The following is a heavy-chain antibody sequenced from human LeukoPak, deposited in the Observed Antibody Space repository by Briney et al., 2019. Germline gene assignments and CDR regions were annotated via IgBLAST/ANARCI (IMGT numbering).Heavy chain of an antibody. CDR2: IHPNSGGT. D-gene: IGHD2-2*01. V-gene: IGHV1-2*02. CDR3: ARDDTPVLGYCSSTSCYGAFDI. CDR1: GYTFTGYY. Sequence: ASVKVSCKASGYTFTGYYMHWVRQAPGQGLEWMGWIHPNSGGTNYAQKFQGRVTMTRDTSISTAYMELSRLRSDDTAVYYCARDDTPVLGYCSSTSCYGAFDIWGQGTMVTVSS. J-gene: IGHJ3*02.